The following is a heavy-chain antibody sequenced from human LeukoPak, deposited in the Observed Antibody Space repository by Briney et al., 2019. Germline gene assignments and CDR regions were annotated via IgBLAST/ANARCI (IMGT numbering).Heavy chain of an antibody. V-gene: IGHV3-30*02. D-gene: IGHD3-22*01. Sequence: PGGSLRLSCAASGFTFSSYGMHWVRQAPGKGLEWVAFIRYDGSNKYYADSVKGRFTISRDNSKNTLYLQMNSLRAEDTAVYYCAKTGVYYYDSSGYTFDYWGQGTLVTVSS. CDR2: IRYDGSNK. CDR1: GFTFSSYG. CDR3: AKTGVYYYDSSGYTFDY. J-gene: IGHJ4*02.